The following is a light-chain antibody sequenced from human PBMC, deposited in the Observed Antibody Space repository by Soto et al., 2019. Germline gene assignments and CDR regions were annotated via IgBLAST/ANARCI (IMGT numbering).Light chain of an antibody. CDR1: QSISSY. CDR2: AAS. CDR3: QQSYSTQYT. J-gene: IGKJ2*01. Sequence: DIQMTQSPSSLSASVGDRVTITCRASQSISSYVNWYQQKPGKAPKLLIYAASSLQSGVQSRFSGSGSETDFTLTISSLQPEDFATYYCQQSYSTQYTVGQGTKLEIK. V-gene: IGKV1-39*01.